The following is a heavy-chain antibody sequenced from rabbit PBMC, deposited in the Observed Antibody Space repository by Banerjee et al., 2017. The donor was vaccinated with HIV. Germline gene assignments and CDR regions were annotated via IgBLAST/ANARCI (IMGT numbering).Heavy chain of an antibody. CDR3: ARGGYGGDSGATGL. CDR2: IGAGSSGTT. CDR1: GFTLSSYW. J-gene: IGHJ4*01. Sequence: QEQLVESGGGLVQPEGSLTLTCKASGFTLSSYWMWWVRQAPGKGLEWIACIGAGSSGTTYYASWAKGRFTISKTSSTTVTLQMTSLTAADTATYFCARGGYGGDSGATGLWGPGTLVTVS. D-gene: IGHD4-2*01. V-gene: IGHV1S45*01.